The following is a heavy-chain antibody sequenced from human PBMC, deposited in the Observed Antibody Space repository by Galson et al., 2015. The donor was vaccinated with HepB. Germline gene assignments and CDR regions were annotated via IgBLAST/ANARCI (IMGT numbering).Heavy chain of an antibody. D-gene: IGHD6-13*01. CDR3: ARLLGSSWPIDY. J-gene: IGHJ4*02. V-gene: IGHV5-10-1*01. Sequence: PSFQGHVTISADKSISTAYLQWSSLKASDTAMYYCARLLGSSWPIDYWGQGTLVTVSS.